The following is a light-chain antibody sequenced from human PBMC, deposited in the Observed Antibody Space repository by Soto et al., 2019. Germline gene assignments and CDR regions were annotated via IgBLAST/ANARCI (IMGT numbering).Light chain of an antibody. CDR2: GAS. CDR1: QTVSSNY. Sequence: EIVLTQSPGTLSLSPGERGTLSCRASQTVSSNYLAWYQQKPGQAPSLLMYGASRRAAGIPDRFSGSGSGTDFTLTISRLDPEDFAVYFCQQYGSSPRTFGQGTKVDIK. CDR3: QQYGSSPRT. J-gene: IGKJ1*01. V-gene: IGKV3-20*01.